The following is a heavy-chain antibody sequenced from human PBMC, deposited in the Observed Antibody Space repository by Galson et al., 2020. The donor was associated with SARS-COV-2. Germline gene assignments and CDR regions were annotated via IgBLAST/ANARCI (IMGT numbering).Heavy chain of an antibody. Sequence: SETLSLTCTVSGGSISSYYWSWIRQPPGKGLEWIGYIYYSGSTNYNPSLKSRVTISVDTSKNQFSLKLSSVTAADTAVYYCARLYDFWSGLGGMDVWGKGTTVTVSS. CDR1: GGSISSYY. CDR3: ARLYDFWSGLGGMDV. J-gene: IGHJ6*04. CDR2: IYYSGST. D-gene: IGHD3-3*01. V-gene: IGHV4-59*01.